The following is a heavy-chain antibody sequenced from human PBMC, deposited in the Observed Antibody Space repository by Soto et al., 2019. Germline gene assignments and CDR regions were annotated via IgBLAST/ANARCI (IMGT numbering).Heavy chain of an antibody. CDR3: ARDREELERRSGWFDP. Sequence: GASVKVSCKASGYTFTSYYMHWVRQAPGQGLEWMGIINPSGGSTSYAQKFQGRVTMTRDTSTSTIYMELSSLRSEDTAVYYCARDREELERRSGWFDPWGQGTLVTVSS. J-gene: IGHJ5*02. D-gene: IGHD1-1*01. CDR1: GYTFTSYY. CDR2: INPSGGST. V-gene: IGHV1-46*01.